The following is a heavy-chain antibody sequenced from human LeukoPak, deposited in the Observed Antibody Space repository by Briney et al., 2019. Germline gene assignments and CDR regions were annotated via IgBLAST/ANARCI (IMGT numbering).Heavy chain of an antibody. Sequence: ASVKVSCKTSGYTFTDYYMHWVRQAPGQGLEWMGWINPNSGGTNYAQEFQGRVTMTRDTSISTAYMELSRLRSDDTAVYYCARDLGRGYYYYMDVWGKGTTVTVSS. CDR2: INPNSGGT. CDR1: GYTFTDYY. CDR3: ARDLGRGYYYYMDV. J-gene: IGHJ6*03. D-gene: IGHD3-10*01. V-gene: IGHV1-2*02.